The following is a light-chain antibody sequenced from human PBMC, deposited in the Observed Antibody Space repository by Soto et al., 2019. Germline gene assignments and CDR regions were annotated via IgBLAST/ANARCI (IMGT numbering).Light chain of an antibody. CDR1: QGINNY. V-gene: IGKV1-16*02. CDR3: LQHNSYPLT. Sequence: DIQMTQSPSPLSASVGDRVSITCRASQGINNYLAWFQQKPVKAPKLLLYAASTLQSEVPAKCSGSTSGTDFPLTISSLQPEDSATCCCLQHNSYPLTFVGGTKVQIK. CDR2: AAS. J-gene: IGKJ4*01.